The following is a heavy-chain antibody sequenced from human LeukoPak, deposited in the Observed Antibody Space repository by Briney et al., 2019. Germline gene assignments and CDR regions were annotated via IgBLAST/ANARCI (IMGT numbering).Heavy chain of an antibody. CDR2: IRHDGSNE. D-gene: IGHD3-10*01. Sequence: GGSLRLSSVGPGFTFSSYGMHWVRQAAGKGLEWVAFIRHDGSNEYYADSVKGRFTVSRDNSKNTLFLQMNSLRVEEMAVYYCAKEVHPYDSGTYYFDYWGRGTLVTVSS. CDR1: GFTFSSYG. V-gene: IGHV3-30*02. J-gene: IGHJ4*02. CDR3: AKEVHPYDSGTYYFDY.